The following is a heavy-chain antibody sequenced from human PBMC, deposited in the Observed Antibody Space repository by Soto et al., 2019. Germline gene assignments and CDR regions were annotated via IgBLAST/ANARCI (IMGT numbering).Heavy chain of an antibody. J-gene: IGHJ4*02. CDR2: INHSGST. D-gene: IGHD6-13*01. CDR1: GGSFSGYY. CDR3: ARGRNIAAASFDY. V-gene: IGHV4-34*01. Sequence: SETLSLTCAVYGGSFSGYYWSWIRQPPGKGLEWIGEINHSGSTNYNPSLKSRVTISVDTSKNQFSLKLSSVTAADTAVYYCARGRNIAAASFDYWGQGTLVTVSS.